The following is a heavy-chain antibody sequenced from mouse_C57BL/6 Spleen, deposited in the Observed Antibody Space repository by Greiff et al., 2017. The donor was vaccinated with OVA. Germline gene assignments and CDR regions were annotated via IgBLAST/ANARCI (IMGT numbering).Heavy chain of an antibody. CDR3: ARHTMVTTAYFDY. CDR2: IDPSDSYT. J-gene: IGHJ2*01. Sequence: QVQLQQPGAELVMPGASVKLSCKASGYTFTSYWMHWVKQRPGQGLEWIGEIDPSDSYTNYNQKFKGKSTLTVDKSSSTAYMQLSSLTSEDSAVYYSARHTMVTTAYFDYWGQGTTLTVSS. V-gene: IGHV1-69*01. D-gene: IGHD2-2*01. CDR1: GYTFTSYW.